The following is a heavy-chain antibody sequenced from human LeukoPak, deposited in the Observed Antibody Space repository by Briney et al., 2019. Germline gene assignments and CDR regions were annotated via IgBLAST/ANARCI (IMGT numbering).Heavy chain of an antibody. CDR1: GGSISSSSYY. CDR3: AREYGYSYGYGDY. V-gene: IGHV4-39*07. CDR2: IYYSGST. D-gene: IGHD5-18*01. J-gene: IGHJ4*02. Sequence: SETLSLTCTVSGGSISSSSYYWGWIRQPPGKGLEWIGSIYYSGSTYYNPSLKSRVTISVDTSKNQFSLKLSSVTAADTAVYYCAREYGYSYGYGDYWGQGTLITVSS.